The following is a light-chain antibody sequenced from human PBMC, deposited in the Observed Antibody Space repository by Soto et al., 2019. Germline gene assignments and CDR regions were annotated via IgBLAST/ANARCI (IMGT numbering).Light chain of an antibody. V-gene: IGLV7-46*01. Sequence: QAVVTQEPSLTVSPGGTVTLTCGSSTGAVTSGHYPYWIQQKPGQAPRTLICNTSNKHSWTPARFSGSLLGGKAALTLSGAQPEDEAEYYCLLAYTGARVFGGGTKLTVL. CDR2: NTS. CDR3: LLAYTGARV. CDR1: TGAVTSGHY. J-gene: IGLJ2*01.